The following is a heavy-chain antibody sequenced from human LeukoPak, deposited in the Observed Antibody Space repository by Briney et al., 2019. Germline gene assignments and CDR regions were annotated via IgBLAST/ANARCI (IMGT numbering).Heavy chain of an antibody. CDR1: GFTFSSYA. CDR3: ARDHHAPGSHFEY. Sequence: PGRSLRLSCAASGFTFSSYAMHWVRQAPGKGLEWVAIVWYDGTNKYYSDSVKGRFTISRDNSNNMLYLQMNSLRDEDTAVYYCARDHHAPGSHFEYWGQGTLVIVSS. CDR2: VWYDGTNK. V-gene: IGHV3-33*01. J-gene: IGHJ4*02. D-gene: IGHD3-10*01.